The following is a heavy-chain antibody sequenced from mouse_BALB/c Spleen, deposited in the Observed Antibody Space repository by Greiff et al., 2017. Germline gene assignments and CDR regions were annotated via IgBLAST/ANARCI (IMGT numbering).Heavy chain of an antibody. D-gene: IGHD6-1*01. Sequence: VQLLQSGAELVKPGASVKLSCTASGFNIKDTYMHWVKQRPEQGLEWIGRIDPANGNTKYDPKFQGKATITADTSSNTAYLQLSSLTSEDTAVYYCARSLMGAMDYWGQGTSVTVSS. CDR2: IDPANGNT. J-gene: IGHJ4*01. CDR1: GFNIKDTY. CDR3: ARSLMGAMDY. V-gene: IGHV14-3*02.